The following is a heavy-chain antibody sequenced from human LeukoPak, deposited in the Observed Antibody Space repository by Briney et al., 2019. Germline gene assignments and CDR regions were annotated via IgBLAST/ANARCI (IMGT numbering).Heavy chain of an antibody. CDR1: GFTFSSYS. CDR2: ISWNSGSI. CDR3: AKGLGKYYFDY. Sequence: GGSLRLSCAASGFTFSSYSMDWVRQAPGKGLEWVSGISWNSGSIGYADSVKGRFTISRDNAKNSLYLQMNSLRAEDTALYYCAKGLGKYYFDYWGQGTLVTVSS. V-gene: IGHV3-9*01. D-gene: IGHD5-12*01. J-gene: IGHJ4*02.